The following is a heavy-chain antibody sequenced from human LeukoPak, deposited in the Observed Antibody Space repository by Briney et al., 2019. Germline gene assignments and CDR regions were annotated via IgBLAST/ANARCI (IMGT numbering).Heavy chain of an antibody. D-gene: IGHD7-27*01. J-gene: IGHJ4*02. V-gene: IGHV1-2*02. Sequence: ASVKVSCKASGYTFTGYYMHWVRQAPGQGLEWMGWINPNSGGTNYAQKFQGRVTMTRDTSISTAYMELSSLGSDDTAVYYCARGRTAGDSSRYYFDYRGQGTLVTVSS. CDR2: INPNSGGT. CDR3: ARGRTAGDSSRYYFDY. CDR1: GYTFTGYY.